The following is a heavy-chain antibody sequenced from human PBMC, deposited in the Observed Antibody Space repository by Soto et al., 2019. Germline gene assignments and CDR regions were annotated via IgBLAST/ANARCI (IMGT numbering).Heavy chain of an antibody. CDR1: GYAFSSYW. J-gene: IGHJ5*02. D-gene: IGHD2-8*02. CDR2: IYPGDSDT. V-gene: IGHV5-51*01. CDR3: ARGYCTATICDPWFDP. Sequence: GESLKLSCQCSGYAFSSYWIAWVRQIPGKGLEWMGIIYPGDSDTRYSPSFQGQVTISVDKSITTAYLQWSSLKASDTAMYYCARGYCTATICDPWFDPWGQGTLVTVSS.